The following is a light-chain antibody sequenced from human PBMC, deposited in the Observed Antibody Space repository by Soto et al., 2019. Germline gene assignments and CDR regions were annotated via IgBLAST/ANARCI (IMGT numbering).Light chain of an antibody. V-gene: IGKV1-5*01. Sequence: DIQMTQSPSTLSVSVGDRVTITCRASQSTVSGLAWYQQKPGNAPKLLIYGASSLESGVPSRFSGSGSGTEFTLTISSLQPDDFATYYCQQYSSYSLTFGGGTKVDIK. CDR2: GAS. CDR1: QSTVSG. CDR3: QQYSSYSLT. J-gene: IGKJ4*01.